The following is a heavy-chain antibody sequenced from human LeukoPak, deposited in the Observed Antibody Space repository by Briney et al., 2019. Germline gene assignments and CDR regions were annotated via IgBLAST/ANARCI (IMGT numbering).Heavy chain of an antibody. J-gene: IGHJ3*02. CDR1: GGSFSGYY. Sequence: PSETLSLTCAVYGGSFSGYYWSWIRQPPGKGLEWIGEINHSGSTNYNASLKSRVTISVDTSKNQFSRKLSSVTAADTAVYYCAREEDCSGGICYLGNAFDIWGQGTMVTVSS. D-gene: IGHD2-15*01. CDR3: AREEDCSGGICYLGNAFDI. CDR2: INHSGST. V-gene: IGHV4-34*01.